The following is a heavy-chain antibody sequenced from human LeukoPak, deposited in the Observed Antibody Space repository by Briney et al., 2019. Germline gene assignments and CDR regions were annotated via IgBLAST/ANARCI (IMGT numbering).Heavy chain of an antibody. CDR3: ASYMVRGVKRGPSHGGGPV. D-gene: IGHD3-10*01. J-gene: IGHJ6*02. CDR2: IIPILGIA. CDR1: GGTFSSYA. V-gene: IGHV1-69*04. Sequence: SVKVSCKASGGTFSSYAISWVRQAPGQGLEWMGRIIPILGIANYAQKFQGRVTITADKSTSTAYMELSSLRSEDTAVYYCASYMVRGVKRGPSHGGGPVWGQGTTVTVSS.